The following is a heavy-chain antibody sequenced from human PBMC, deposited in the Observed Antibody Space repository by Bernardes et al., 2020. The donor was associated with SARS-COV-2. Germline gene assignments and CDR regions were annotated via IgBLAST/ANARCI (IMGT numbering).Heavy chain of an antibody. V-gene: IGHV4-59*01. CDR1: GGTISSDY. D-gene: IGHD3-3*01. CDR2: IHYTGRT. J-gene: IGHJ4*02. CDR3: ARVSVAQYSASYGYYDITYHFDS. Sequence: SETLSLTCTVSGGTISSDYWSWIRQPPGKGLEWIGFIHYTGRTNYNPSLRSRLSVSLDTSKNQFSLTLSSVTAADTAVYYCARVSVAQYSASYGYYDITYHFDSWGRGALVTVSS.